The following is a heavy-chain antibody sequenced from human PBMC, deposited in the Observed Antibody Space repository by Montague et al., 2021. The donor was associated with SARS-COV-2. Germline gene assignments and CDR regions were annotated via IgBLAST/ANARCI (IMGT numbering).Heavy chain of an antibody. CDR2: INHSGST. J-gene: IGHJ6*02. CDR1: GGSFSGYY. CDR3: ARGGGCSGGSCYSDWDPYYYYGMDA. V-gene: IGHV4-34*01. Sequence: SETLSLTCAVYGGSFSGYYWSWIRQPPGKGLEWIGEINHSGSTNYNPSLKSRVTISVDTSKNQFSLKLSSVTAADTAVYYCARGGGCSGGSCYSDWDPYYYYGMDAWGQGTTVTVSS. D-gene: IGHD2-15*01.